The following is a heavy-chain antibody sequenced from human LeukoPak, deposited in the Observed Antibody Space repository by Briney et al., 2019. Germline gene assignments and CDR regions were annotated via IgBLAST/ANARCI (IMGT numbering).Heavy chain of an antibody. V-gene: IGHV3-21*01. Sequence: PGGSLRLSCAASGFTFSSYSMNWVRQAPGKGLEWVSSISSSSSYIYYADSVKGRFTISRDNAKNSLYLQMNSLRAEDTAVYYCARVGATKGDYYYYYMDVWGKGTTVTVSS. CDR3: ARVGATKGDYYYYYMDV. CDR1: GFTFSSYS. J-gene: IGHJ6*03. CDR2: ISSSSSYI. D-gene: IGHD1-26*01.